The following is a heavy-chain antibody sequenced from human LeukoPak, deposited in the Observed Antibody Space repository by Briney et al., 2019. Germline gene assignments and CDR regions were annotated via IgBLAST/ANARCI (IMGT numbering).Heavy chain of an antibody. V-gene: IGHV4-59*01. CDR1: GGPLSSYY. Sequence: SETLSLTCTVSGGPLSSYYWSWLRPPPGKGLEWIGYIYYSGSPHYHPSLKSRVTISVDTSKNQFSLKLSSVTAADTAVYYCARGRRITMVRGNNWFDPWGQGTLVTVSS. J-gene: IGHJ5*02. D-gene: IGHD3-10*01. CDR2: IYYSGSP. CDR3: ARGRRITMVRGNNWFDP.